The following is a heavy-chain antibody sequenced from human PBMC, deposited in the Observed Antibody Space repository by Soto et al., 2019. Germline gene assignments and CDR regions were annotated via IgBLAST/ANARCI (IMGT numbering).Heavy chain of an antibody. V-gene: IGHV1-69*06. Sequence: RASVKVSCKASGGTFSSYAISWVRQAPGQGLEWMGGIIPIFGTANYAQKFQGRVTITADKSTSTAYMELSSLRSEDTAVYYCASPARGSGSFHYGMDVWGQGTTVTVSS. CDR2: IIPIFGTA. J-gene: IGHJ6*02. CDR1: GGTFSSYA. D-gene: IGHD3-10*01. CDR3: ASPARGSGSFHYGMDV.